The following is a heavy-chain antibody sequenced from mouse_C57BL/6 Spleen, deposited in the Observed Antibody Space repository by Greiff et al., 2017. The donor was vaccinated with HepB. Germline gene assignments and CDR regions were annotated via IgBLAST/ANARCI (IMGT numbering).Heavy chain of an antibody. CDR2: IDPEDGKT. Sequence: EVQLQQSGAELVKPGASVKLSCTASGFNIKDYYMPWVKQRTEQGLEWIGRIDPEDGKTNYAPKFQGKATITADTSSNTAYLQLSSLTSEDTAVYYCARSYYPTSDYAMDYWGQGTSVTVSS. V-gene: IGHV14-2*01. J-gene: IGHJ4*01. CDR1: GFNIKDYY. CDR3: ARSYYPTSDYAMDY. D-gene: IGHD1-1*01.